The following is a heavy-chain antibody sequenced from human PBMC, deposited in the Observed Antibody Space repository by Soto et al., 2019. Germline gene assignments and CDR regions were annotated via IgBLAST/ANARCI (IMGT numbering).Heavy chain of an antibody. CDR2: ISYDGSNK. V-gene: IGHV3-30-3*01. J-gene: IGHJ6*02. CDR3: AGEGVSGSGSPNGYYYYCCGVAV. D-gene: IGHD3-10*01. Sequence: QVQLVESGGGVVQPGRSLRLSCAASGFTFSSYAMHWVRQAPGKGLEWVAVISYDGSNKYYADSVKGRFTISRDNSKNTLYLYLQMNSLRAEETAVYYCAGEGVSGSGSPNGYYYYCCGVAVWGQGTTVTVSS. CDR1: GFTFSSYA.